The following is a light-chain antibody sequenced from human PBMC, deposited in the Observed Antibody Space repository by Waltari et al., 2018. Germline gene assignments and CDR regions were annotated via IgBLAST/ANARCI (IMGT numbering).Light chain of an antibody. J-gene: IGKJ4*01. CDR2: DAS. V-gene: IGKV3-11*01. Sequence: ETVLTQSPGTLSLSPGERATLSCRASQNVDRYLAWNQQKPGQAPRLLIYDASIRATGIPARFSGSGSGTDFTLTINSLEPDDFATYYCQQRKNWPPLTFGGGTKVEIK. CDR3: QQRKNWPPLT. CDR1: QNVDRY.